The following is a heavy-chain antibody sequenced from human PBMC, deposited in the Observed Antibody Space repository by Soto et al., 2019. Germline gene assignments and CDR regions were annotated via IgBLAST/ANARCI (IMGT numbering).Heavy chain of an antibody. Sequence: GESLMISCKGSGYSLTSDCISWVRQMPGKGLEWMGRIDPSDSYTNYSPSFQGHVTISADKSISTAYLQWSSLKATDTSMYYCARQTVTTHYGMDVWGQGTTVTVSS. CDR3: ARQTVTTHYGMDV. V-gene: IGHV5-10-1*01. CDR1: GYSLTSDC. J-gene: IGHJ6*02. D-gene: IGHD4-17*01. CDR2: IDPSDSYT.